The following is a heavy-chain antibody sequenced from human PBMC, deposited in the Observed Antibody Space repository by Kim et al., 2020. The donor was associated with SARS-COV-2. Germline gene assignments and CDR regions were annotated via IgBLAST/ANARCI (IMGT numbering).Heavy chain of an antibody. D-gene: IGHD5-18*01. CDR1: GGSISSYY. J-gene: IGHJ4*02. V-gene: IGHV4-59*01. Sequence: SETLTLTCTVSGGSISSYYWSWIRQPPGKGLEWIGYIYYSGSTNYNPSLTSRVTISVDTSKNQFSLQLSSVTAADTAVYYCARDGYSYGHPAYFDYWGQGTLVTVSS. CDR2: IYYSGST. CDR3: ARDGYSYGHPAYFDY.